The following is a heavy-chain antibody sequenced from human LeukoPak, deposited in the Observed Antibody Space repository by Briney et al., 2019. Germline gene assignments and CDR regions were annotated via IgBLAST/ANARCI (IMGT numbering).Heavy chain of an antibody. V-gene: IGHV3-30*04. CDR2: IAYDGSNE. D-gene: IGHD3-3*01. CDR3: ARLSGSVTIFGVVDYFDY. Sequence: GGSLRLSCVVSGFNFNNDGMNWVRQAPGKGLDWVASIAYDGSNENYAESVKGRFTISRDNSKNTLYLQLSSLTAEDTAVYYCARLSGSVTIFGVVDYFDYWGQGSLVTVSS. J-gene: IGHJ4*02. CDR1: GFNFNNDG.